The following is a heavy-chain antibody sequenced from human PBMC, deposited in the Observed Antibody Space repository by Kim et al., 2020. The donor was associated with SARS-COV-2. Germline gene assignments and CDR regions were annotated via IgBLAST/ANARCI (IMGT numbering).Heavy chain of an antibody. J-gene: IGHJ5*02. D-gene: IGHD3-3*01. CDR2: IYYSGST. Sequence: SETLSLTCTVSGGSISSYYWSWIRQPPGKGLEWIGYIYYSGSTKYNPSLKSRVTISVDTSKNQFSLKLSSVTAADTAVYYCARHPGITIFGVVIISAWFDPWGQGTLVTVSS. CDR1: GGSISSYY. CDR3: ARHPGITIFGVVIISAWFDP. V-gene: IGHV4-59*08.